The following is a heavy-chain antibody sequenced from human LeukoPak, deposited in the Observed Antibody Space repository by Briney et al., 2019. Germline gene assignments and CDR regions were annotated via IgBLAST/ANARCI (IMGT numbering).Heavy chain of an antibody. J-gene: IGHJ6*03. V-gene: IGHV3-23*01. CDR3: GKGAERLFMGAIRDQFYMEV. D-gene: IGHD3-16*01. CDR1: GFKFSDFA. Sequence: PGGSLRLSCEASGFKFSDFAMSWVRQAPGKGLEWIASISGSGLATFYADSVKGRFTISRDNSKNTVYLQMNSLRVEDTAEYFCGKGAERLFMGAIRDQFYMEVWGRGTTVIVS. CDR2: ISGSGLAT.